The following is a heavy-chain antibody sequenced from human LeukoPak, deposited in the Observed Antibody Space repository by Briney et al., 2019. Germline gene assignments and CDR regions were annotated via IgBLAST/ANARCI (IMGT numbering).Heavy chain of an antibody. CDR2: ISGSGYST. J-gene: IGHJ4*02. CDR3: VKDLRGALTTY. Sequence: GGSPRLSCAASGFTFSSYAMNWVRQAPGKGLEWASAISGSGYSTYYADSVKGRFTISRDNSKNTLFLQMNSLRAEDTAVYYCVKDLRGALTTYWGQGTLVTVSS. V-gene: IGHV3-23*01. D-gene: IGHD4/OR15-4a*01. CDR1: GFTFSSYA.